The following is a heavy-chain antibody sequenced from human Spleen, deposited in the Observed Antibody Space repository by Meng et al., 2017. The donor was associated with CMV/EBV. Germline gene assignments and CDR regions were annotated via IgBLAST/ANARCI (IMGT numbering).Heavy chain of an antibody. J-gene: IGHJ4*02. CDR1: GYNFTSYG. CDR2: INTYNANT. D-gene: IGHD3-9*01. CDR3: ARSITIFQIDF. Sequence: ASVKVSCKASGYNFTSYGISWVRQAPGQGLEWLGWINTYNANTNYAQILQGRVTMATDTSTRTAYMELRSLRSDDTAVYYCARSITIFQIDFWGQGTLVTVSS. V-gene: IGHV1-18*01.